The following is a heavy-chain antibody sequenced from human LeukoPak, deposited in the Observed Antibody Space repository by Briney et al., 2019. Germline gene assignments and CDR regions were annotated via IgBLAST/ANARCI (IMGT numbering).Heavy chain of an antibody. V-gene: IGHV3-23*01. D-gene: IGHD6-13*01. CDR2: ISGSGGST. J-gene: IGHJ4*02. Sequence: PGGSLRLSCAASGFPFSSYAMSWVRQAPEKGLEWVSAISGSGGSTYYADSVKGRFTISRDNSKNTLYLQMNSLRDEDTAVYYFGTESVAAGVFDHGGQATLVTVSS. CDR1: GFPFSSYA. CDR3: GTESVAAGVFDH.